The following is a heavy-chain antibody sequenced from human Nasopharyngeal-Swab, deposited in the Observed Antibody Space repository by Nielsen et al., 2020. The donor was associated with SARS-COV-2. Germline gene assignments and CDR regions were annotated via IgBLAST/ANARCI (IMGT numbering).Heavy chain of an antibody. CDR1: GFTFSSYW. V-gene: IGHV3-74*01. D-gene: IGHD3-22*01. CDR3: AREEFGGYDSSGYAYSYYFDY. J-gene: IGHJ4*02. Sequence: GVLKISCAASGFTFSSYWMHWVRQAPGKGLVWVSRINSDGSSTSYADSVKGRFTISRDNAKNTLYLQMNSLRAEDTAVYYCAREEFGGYDSSGYAYSYYFDYWGQGTLVTVSS. CDR2: INSDGSST.